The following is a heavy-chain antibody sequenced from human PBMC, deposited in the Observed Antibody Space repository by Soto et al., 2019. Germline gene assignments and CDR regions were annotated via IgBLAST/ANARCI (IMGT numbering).Heavy chain of an antibody. CDR2: MNPNSVNT. D-gene: IGHD1-26*01. CDR3: AESWGELLRFDI. V-gene: IGHV1-8*01. J-gene: IGHJ3*02. CDR1: GYTFTSYD. Sequence: ASVKVSCKASGYTFTSYDINWVRQATGQGLEWMGWMNPNSVNTGYAQKFQGRVTMTRNTSISTAYMELSSLRSEDTAVYYCAESWGELLRFDIWGQGTMVTVSS.